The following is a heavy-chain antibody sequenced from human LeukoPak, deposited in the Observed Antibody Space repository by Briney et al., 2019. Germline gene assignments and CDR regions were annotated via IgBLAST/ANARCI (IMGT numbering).Heavy chain of an antibody. V-gene: IGHV3-30*02. J-gene: IGHJ4*02. Sequence: GGSLRLSCAASGFTFSSYGMHWVRQAPGKGLEWVAFIRYDGSNKYYADSVKGRFTISRDNSKNTLYLQMNSLRAEDTAVYYCAKDPGTIAADGYWDDYWGQGTLVTVSS. CDR3: AKDPGTIAADGYWDDY. D-gene: IGHD6-13*01. CDR1: GFTFSSYG. CDR2: IRYDGSNK.